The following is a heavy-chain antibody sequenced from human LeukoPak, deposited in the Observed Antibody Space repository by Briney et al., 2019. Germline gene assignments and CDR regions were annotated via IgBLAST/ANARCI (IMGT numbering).Heavy chain of an antibody. V-gene: IGHV3-9*03. J-gene: IGHJ4*02. Sequence: GGTLRLSCAASGFTFSSYGMIWVRQAPGKGLEWVSGISWNSGSIGYADSVKGRFTISRDNAKNSLYLQMNSLRAEDMALYYCAKDMEGGATRGIDYWGQGTLVTVSS. CDR3: AKDMEGGATRGIDY. D-gene: IGHD1-26*01. CDR1: GFTFSSYG. CDR2: ISWNSGSI.